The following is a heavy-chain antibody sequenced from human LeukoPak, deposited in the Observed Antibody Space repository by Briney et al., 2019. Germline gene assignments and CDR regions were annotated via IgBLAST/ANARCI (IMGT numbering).Heavy chain of an antibody. D-gene: IGHD6-13*01. J-gene: IGHJ4*02. V-gene: IGHV3-30*18. CDR3: AKGGGTGYSSSWYSN. CDR1: GFTFSNYG. CDR2: ISFDESNR. Sequence: GSLRLSCAASGFTFSNYGMHWVRQAPGKGLEWVAVISFDESNRYYADSVKGRFTLSRDNSKNTLYLQMNSLRVEDTATYYCAKGGGTGYSSSWYSNWGQGTLVTVSS.